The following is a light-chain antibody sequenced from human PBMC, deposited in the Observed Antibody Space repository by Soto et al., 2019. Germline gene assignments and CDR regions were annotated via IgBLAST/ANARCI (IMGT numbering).Light chain of an antibody. V-gene: IGKV3-15*01. Sequence: EIVMTQSPATLSVSPGERATLSCRASQSVDNNLAWYQQRPGQAPRLLIYGASTRATGVPARFSGGGSGTEFTLTISRLQTEDFAVYYCHQYNTWPPGTFGQGTKLEIK. CDR3: HQYNTWPPGT. CDR2: GAS. J-gene: IGKJ2*01. CDR1: QSVDNN.